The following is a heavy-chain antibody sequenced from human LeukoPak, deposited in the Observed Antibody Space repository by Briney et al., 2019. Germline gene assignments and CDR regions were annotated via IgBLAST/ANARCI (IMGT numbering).Heavy chain of an antibody. V-gene: IGHV4-59*01. CDR1: GASISTYY. CDR3: ARASFRKFGSFDY. CDR2: IYYSGST. J-gene: IGHJ4*02. D-gene: IGHD3-16*02. Sequence: SETLSLTCTVSGASISTYYWSWIRQPPGKGLEWIGYIYYSGSTNYNPSLKSRVTISVDTSKNQFSLKLSSVTAADTAMYYCARASFRKFGSFDYWGQGTLVIVSS.